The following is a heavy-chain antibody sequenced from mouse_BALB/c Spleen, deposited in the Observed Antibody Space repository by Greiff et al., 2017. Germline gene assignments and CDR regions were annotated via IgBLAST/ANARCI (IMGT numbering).Heavy chain of an antibody. V-gene: IGHV1-69*01. CDR3: ARWEGLYAMDY. CDR2: IDTSDSYT. Sequence: VQLKQPGAELVMPGASVKMSCKASGYTFTDYWMHWVKQRPGQGLEWIGAIDTSDSYTSYNQKFKGKATLTVDESSSTAYMQLSSLTSEDSAVYYCARWEGLYAMDYWGQGTSVTVSS. CDR1: GYTFTDYW. D-gene: IGHD4-1*01. J-gene: IGHJ4*01.